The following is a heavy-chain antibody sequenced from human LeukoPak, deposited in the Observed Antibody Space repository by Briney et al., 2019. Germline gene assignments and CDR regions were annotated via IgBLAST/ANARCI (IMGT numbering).Heavy chain of an antibody. J-gene: IGHJ4*02. CDR1: GFIFSSYA. V-gene: IGHV3-48*01. D-gene: IGHD3-22*01. CDR3: ARGGHGYYDSSGYYGY. Sequence: PGGSLRLSCAASGFIFSSYAMSWVRQAPGKGLEWVSTISSSSSTIYYADSVKGRFTISRDNAKNSLYLQMNSLRAEDTAVYYCARGGHGYYDSSGYYGYWGQGTLVTVSS. CDR2: ISSSSSTI.